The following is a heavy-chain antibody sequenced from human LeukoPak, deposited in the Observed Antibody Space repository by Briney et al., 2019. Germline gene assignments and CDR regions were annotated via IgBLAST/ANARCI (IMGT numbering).Heavy chain of an antibody. CDR3: ASQLGGTTFH. V-gene: IGHV4-59*01. J-gene: IGHJ4*02. CDR2: VYHSGST. CDR1: GASINSYY. D-gene: IGHD1-1*01. Sequence: PSGTLSLTCTVSGASINSYYWSWIRQPPGEGLEWIGYVYHSGSTNYNSSLKSRVTISLDTSKTQFSLRLSSVTAADTAVYYCASQLGGTTFHWGQGALVTVSS.